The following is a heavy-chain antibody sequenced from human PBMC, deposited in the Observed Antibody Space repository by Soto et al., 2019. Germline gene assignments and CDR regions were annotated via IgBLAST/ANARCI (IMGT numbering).Heavy chain of an antibody. D-gene: IGHD3-22*01. V-gene: IGHV3-7*05. CDR3: RGTTSSYYYYFDY. CDR2: IKQDGSEK. CDR1: GFNFSSYW. J-gene: IGHJ4*02. Sequence: GSLRLSCVGSGFNFSSYWMSWVRQAPGKGLEWVANIKQDGSEKYYLDSVKGRFTISRDNAKDSLFLQMDSLRVEDTAIYYCRGTTSSYYYYFDYWGQGTLVTVSS.